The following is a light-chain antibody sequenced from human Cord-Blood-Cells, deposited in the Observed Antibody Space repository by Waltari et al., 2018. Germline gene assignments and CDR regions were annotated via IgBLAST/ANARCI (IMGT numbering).Light chain of an antibody. CDR1: QSVSSY. CDR2: DAS. Sequence: EIVLTQSPATLSLSPGERATLSCRTRQSVSSYLAWYQQKPSQAPRLLYYDASNRATGIPARFSGSGSGTYFTLTISSLEPEDFAVYYCQQRSNWLTFGGGTKVEIK. CDR3: QQRSNWLT. J-gene: IGKJ4*01. V-gene: IGKV3-11*01.